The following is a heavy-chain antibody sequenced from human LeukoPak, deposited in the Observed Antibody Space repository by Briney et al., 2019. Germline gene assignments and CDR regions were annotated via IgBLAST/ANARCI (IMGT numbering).Heavy chain of an antibody. D-gene: IGHD3-10*01. CDR2: IIPIFGTA. Sequence: GGSLRLSCAASGFTFSSYAISWVRQAPGQGLEWMGGIIPIFGTANYAQKFQGRVTITADESTSTAYMELSSLRSEDTAVYYCARDLLRFGGTFDYWGQGTLVTVSS. CDR1: GFTFSSYA. J-gene: IGHJ4*02. CDR3: ARDLLRFGGTFDY. V-gene: IGHV1-69*01.